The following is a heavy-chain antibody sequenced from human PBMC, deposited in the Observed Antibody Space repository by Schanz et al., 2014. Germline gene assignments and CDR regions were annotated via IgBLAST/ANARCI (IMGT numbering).Heavy chain of an antibody. D-gene: IGHD4-4*01. J-gene: IGHJ3*02. V-gene: IGHV4-39*01. CDR2: IYYTGTT. CDR1: GGSINSGGYR. CDR3: ARRDNYLSAFDI. Sequence: QLQLQESGPGLVKASETLSLTCSVSGGSINSGGYRWGWIRQPPGKGLEWIGNIYYTGTTYYNPSLKSRFSISVDTSKNQVSRNLTSLTAADTAVFYCARRDNYLSAFDIWGQGTMVTVSS.